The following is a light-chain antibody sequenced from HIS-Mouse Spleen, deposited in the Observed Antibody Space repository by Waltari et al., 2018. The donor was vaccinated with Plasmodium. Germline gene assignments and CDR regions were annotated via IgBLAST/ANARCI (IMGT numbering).Light chain of an antibody. CDR2: EAS. Sequence: AIQLTQSPSSLPASVGARLPITCRASQGISSALAWYQQKPGKAPKLLIYEASSLESGVPSRFSGSGSGTDFTLTISSLQPEDFATYYCQQFNSYPLTFGGGTKVEIK. J-gene: IGKJ4*01. V-gene: IGKV1-13*02. CDR3: QQFNSYPLT. CDR1: QGISSA.